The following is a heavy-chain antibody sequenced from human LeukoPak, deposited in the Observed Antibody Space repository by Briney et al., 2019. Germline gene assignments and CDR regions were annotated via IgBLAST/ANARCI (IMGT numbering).Heavy chain of an antibody. CDR1: GFTFSSYA. CDR3: AKVIVGARIGNDAFDV. J-gene: IGHJ3*01. CDR2: ISGSGSST. V-gene: IGHV3-23*01. Sequence: PGGSLRLSCAASGFTFSSYAMSWVRQAPGKGLEWVAAISGSGSSTYYADSVKGRFTISRDNSKNTMFLQVNSLRAEDTALYFCAKVIVGARIGNDAFDVWGQGTMVTVSS. D-gene: IGHD1-26*01.